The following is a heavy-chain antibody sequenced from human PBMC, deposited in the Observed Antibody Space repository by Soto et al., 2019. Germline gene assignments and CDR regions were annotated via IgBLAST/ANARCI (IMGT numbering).Heavy chain of an antibody. J-gene: IGHJ4*02. CDR3: ARGVSIAAAGTG. CDR1: GFTFSSYA. Sequence: QVQLVESGGGVVQPGRSLRLSCAASGFTFSSYAMHWVRQAPGKGLEWLAVISYDGSNKYYADSVKGRFTISRDNSKNTLYLQMNSLRAEDTAVYYCARGVSIAAAGTGWGQGTLVTVSS. V-gene: IGHV3-30-3*01. D-gene: IGHD6-13*01. CDR2: ISYDGSNK.